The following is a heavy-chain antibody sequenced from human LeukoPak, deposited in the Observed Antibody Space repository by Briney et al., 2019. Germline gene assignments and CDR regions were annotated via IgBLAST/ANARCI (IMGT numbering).Heavy chain of an antibody. CDR1: GCTFTSYA. CDR2: INTNTGNP. V-gene: IGHV7-4-1*02. Sequence: ASVKVSCKASGCTFTSYAMNWVRQAPGQGLEWMGWINTNTGNPTYAQGFTGRFVFSLDTSVSTAYLQISSLKAEDTAVYYCARETPLIAARPSTYYYYYYMDVWGKGTTVTVSS. D-gene: IGHD6-6*01. J-gene: IGHJ6*03. CDR3: ARETPLIAARPSTYYYYYYMDV.